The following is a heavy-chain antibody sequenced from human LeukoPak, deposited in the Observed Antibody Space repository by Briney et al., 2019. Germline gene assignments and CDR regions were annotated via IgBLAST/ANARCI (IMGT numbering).Heavy chain of an antibody. D-gene: IGHD3-22*01. CDR2: MNPNSGNT. CDR1: GYTFTSYD. Sequence: ASVKVSCKASGYTFTSYDINWVRQATGQGLEWMGWMNPNSGNTGYAQKFKGRVTITRNTSISTAYMELSSLRSEDTAVYYCAKGSSGYYHGSDNWFDPWGQGTLPTVSS. CDR3: AKGSSGYYHGSDNWFDP. V-gene: IGHV1-8*03. J-gene: IGHJ5*02.